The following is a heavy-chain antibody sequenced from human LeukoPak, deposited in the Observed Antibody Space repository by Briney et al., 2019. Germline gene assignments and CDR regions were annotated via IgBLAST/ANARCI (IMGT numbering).Heavy chain of an antibody. CDR2: IIPIFGTA. CDR1: GGTFSSYA. D-gene: IGHD4-17*01. CDR3: ARDDYGDRYYYYGMDV. Sequence: SVKVSCTASGGTFSSYAISWVRQAPGQGLEWMGGIIPIFGTANYAQKFQGRVTITADESTSTAYMELSSLRSEDTAVYYCARDDYGDRYYYYGMDVWGQGTTVTVSS. V-gene: IGHV1-69*13. J-gene: IGHJ6*02.